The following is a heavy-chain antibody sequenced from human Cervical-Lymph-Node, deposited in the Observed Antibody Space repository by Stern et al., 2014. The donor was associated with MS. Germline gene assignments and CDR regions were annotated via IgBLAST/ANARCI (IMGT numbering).Heavy chain of an antibody. J-gene: IGHJ6*02. CDR1: GSTFSKSA. CDR2: ISHDGSNK. V-gene: IGHV3-30*09. CDR3: VRTESFYYYDGMDV. Sequence: VQLVESGGGVVPPGRSLRLSCADSGSTFSKSAMHWVRQAPGKGLEWVGGISHDGSNKQYGDSVKGRLAISRDNSRNTLSLEIYSLRAEDTAVYYCVRTESFYYYDGMDVWGHGTTVIVSS.